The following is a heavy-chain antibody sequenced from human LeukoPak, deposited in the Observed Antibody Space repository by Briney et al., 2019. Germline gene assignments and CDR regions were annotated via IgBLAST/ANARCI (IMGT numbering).Heavy chain of an antibody. J-gene: IGHJ4*02. V-gene: IGHV1-3*01. CDR3: ARDMGSGSLHY. Sequence: ASVKVSCKASGYTFTSYGISWVRQAPGQRLEWMGWIDAGNAKTRYSQKFQGRITITRDTSASTMYMDLSSLRSEDTAVYYCARDMGSGSLHYWGQGTLVTVSS. CDR1: GYTFTSYG. CDR2: IDAGNAKT. D-gene: IGHD1-26*01.